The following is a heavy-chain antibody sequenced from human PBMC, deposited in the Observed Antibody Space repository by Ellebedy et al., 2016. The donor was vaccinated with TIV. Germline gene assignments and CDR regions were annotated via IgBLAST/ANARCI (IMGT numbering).Heavy chain of an antibody. J-gene: IGHJ4*02. CDR3: ARVGFASAWAFDY. CDR1: GYSISSGYY. D-gene: IGHD2-2*01. CDR2: VYNSGLT. V-gene: IGHV4-38-2*02. Sequence: MPGGSLRLSCNVSGYSISSGYYWGWIRQPPGKGLEWIANVYNSGLTHYNPSLKSRVTMSVDTSMNQFSLKVKSVTAADTALYYCARVGFASAWAFDYWGQGILVTVSS.